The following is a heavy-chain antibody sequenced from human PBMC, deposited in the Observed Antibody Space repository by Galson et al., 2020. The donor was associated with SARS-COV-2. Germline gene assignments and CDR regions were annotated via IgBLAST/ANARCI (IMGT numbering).Heavy chain of an antibody. CDR2: ITYAGSNS. V-gene: IGHV3-30-3*01. D-gene: IGHD3-10*01. Sequence: GESLKISCAASGFTFSSYAMHWVRQAPGKGLEWVAVITYAGSNSYHADSVKGRFTISIDNFRNTLYLQMNSLGAEDTAVYYCARENYYGSGSFYYGSDLWGQGTLVTVSS. CDR1: GFTFSSYA. J-gene: IGHJ4*02. CDR3: ARENYYGSGSFYYGSDL.